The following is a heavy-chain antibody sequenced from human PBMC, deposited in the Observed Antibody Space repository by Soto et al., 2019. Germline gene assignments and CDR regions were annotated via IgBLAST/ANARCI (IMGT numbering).Heavy chain of an antibody. Sequence: ASGKVSCKASGYTLTSYAMHWVRQAPGQRLEWMGWINAGNGNTKYSQKFQGRVTITRDTSASTAYMELSSLRSEDTAVYYCARDHETYYYGSGSYYNRPQFDYWGQGTLVTVS. CDR3: ARDHETYYYGSGSYYNRPQFDY. CDR2: INAGNGNT. CDR1: GYTLTSYA. D-gene: IGHD3-10*01. J-gene: IGHJ4*02. V-gene: IGHV1-3*01.